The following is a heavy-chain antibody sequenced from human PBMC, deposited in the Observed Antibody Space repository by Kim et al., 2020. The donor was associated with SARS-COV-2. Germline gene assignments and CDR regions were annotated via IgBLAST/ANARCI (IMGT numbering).Heavy chain of an antibody. V-gene: IGHV3-23*03. D-gene: IGHD2-2*03. CDR3: AKLDLPGRHMDV. Sequence: GGSLRLSCAASGFTFSSYAMSWVRQAPGKGLEWVSVIYSGGSSKYYADSVKGRFTISRDNSKNTLYLQMNSLRAEDTAVYYCAKLDLPGRHMDVWGQGTTGTVSS. J-gene: IGHJ6*02. CDR2: IYSGGSSK. CDR1: GFTFSSYA.